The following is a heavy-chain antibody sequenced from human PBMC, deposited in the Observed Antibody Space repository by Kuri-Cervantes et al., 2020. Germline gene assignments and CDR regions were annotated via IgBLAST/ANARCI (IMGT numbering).Heavy chain of an antibody. Sequence: ASVKVSCKASGYTFTGAYMHWVRQAPGQGLEYMGWIDPNTGGTNFAQKFQGRVTMTRDTSISTVYMELSRLRSDDTAVYYCANSRSHSTMTSWGQGTLVTVSS. CDR2: IDPNTGGT. J-gene: IGHJ5*02. CDR3: ANSRSHSTMTS. V-gene: IGHV1-2*02. CDR1: GYTFTGAY. D-gene: IGHD6-6*01.